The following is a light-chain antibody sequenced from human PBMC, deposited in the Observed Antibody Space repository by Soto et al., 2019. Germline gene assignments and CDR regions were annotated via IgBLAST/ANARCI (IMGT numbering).Light chain of an antibody. CDR1: QSISSY. Sequence: DIQMTQSPSSLSASVGDRVTITCRASQSISSYLNWYQLKPGKSPKLLIYAASSLQSGVPSRFSGSGSGTDFTLTISSLQPEDFATYYCQQNYHTPWTFGQGTNVEIK. CDR3: QQNYHTPWT. J-gene: IGKJ1*01. V-gene: IGKV1-39*01. CDR2: AAS.